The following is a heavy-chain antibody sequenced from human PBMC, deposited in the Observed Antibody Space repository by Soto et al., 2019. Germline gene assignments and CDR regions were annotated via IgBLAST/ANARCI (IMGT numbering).Heavy chain of an antibody. Sequence: EVQLVESGGGLVQPGGSLRLSCSASGFTFSSYWMSWVRQAPVKGLEWVANIKQDGSEKYYVDSVKGRFTISRDNAKNSLDLQMNSLRAEDSAVYYCVWSSLPYYYGMDVWGQGTTVTVSS. CDR3: VWSSLPYYYGMDV. V-gene: IGHV3-7*03. J-gene: IGHJ6*02. CDR2: IKQDGSEK. CDR1: GFTFSSYW. D-gene: IGHD1-26*01.